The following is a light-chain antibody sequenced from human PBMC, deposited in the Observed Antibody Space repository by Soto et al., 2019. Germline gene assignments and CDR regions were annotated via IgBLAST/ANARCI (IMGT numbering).Light chain of an antibody. V-gene: IGKV3-20*01. CDR3: QQYGCSHRP. Sequence: EIVLTQSPGTLSLSPGERATLSCRASQSVSSSSLAWYQQRRGQAPRLLMHDASSRTTGIPDRFSGHGSRGDFNLTISSREPEDFPVDHCQQYGCSHRPFGQGTKVDIK. CDR1: QSVSSSS. J-gene: IGKJ1*01. CDR2: DAS.